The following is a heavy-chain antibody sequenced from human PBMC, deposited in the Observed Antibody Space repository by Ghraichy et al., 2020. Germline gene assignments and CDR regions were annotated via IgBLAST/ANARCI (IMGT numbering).Heavy chain of an antibody. CDR1: GGSINNNY. J-gene: IGHJ2*01. CDR2: IYYTGTT. Sequence: SETLSLTCTVSGGSINNNYWSWIRQPPGKGLDYFGYIYYTGTTNYNPSFQSRLTMSVDTSKNQFSLKLTSVTAEDTAVYYCARLSGANTPSVTYHYRDIWGRGILITVSS. D-gene: IGHD3-10*01. CDR3: ARLSGANTPSVTYHYRDI. V-gene: IGHV4-59*08.